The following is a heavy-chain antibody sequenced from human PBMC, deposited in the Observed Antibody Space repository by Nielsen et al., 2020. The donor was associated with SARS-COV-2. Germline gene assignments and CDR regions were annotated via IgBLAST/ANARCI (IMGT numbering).Heavy chain of an antibody. J-gene: IGHJ6*02. Sequence: SETLSLTCTVSGGSISSSSYYWGWIRQPPGKGLEWIGSIYYSGSTYYNPSLKSRVTISVDTSKNQFSLKLSSVTAADTAVYYCARGETRAILLWFGEDNSEWATSYYGMDVWGQGTTVTVSS. CDR1: GGSISSSSYY. CDR2: IYYSGST. D-gene: IGHD3-10*01. CDR3: ARGETRAILLWFGEDNSEWATSYYGMDV. V-gene: IGHV4-39*01.